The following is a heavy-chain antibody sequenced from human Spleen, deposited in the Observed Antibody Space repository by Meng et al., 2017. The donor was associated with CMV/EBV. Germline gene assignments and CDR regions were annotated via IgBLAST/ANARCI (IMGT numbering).Heavy chain of an antibody. V-gene: IGHV3-7*01. CDR1: GFTFSNYW. Sequence: GGSLRLSCAASGFTFSNYWMSWVRQAPGKGLEWVANIKQDGSEKYYVDSVKGRFTISRDNAKNSLYLQMNSLRAEDTAVYYCAREDGYTKRGAFDIWGQGTMVTVSS. J-gene: IGHJ3*02. CDR3: AREDGYTKRGAFDI. D-gene: IGHD5-24*01. CDR2: IKQDGSEK.